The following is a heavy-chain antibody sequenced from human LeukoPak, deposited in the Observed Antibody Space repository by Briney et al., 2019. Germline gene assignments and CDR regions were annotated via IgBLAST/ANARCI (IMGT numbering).Heavy chain of an antibody. Sequence: PSETLSFTCTVSGGSISSYYWSWIRQPPGKGLEWIGYIYYSGSTNYNPSLKSRVTISVDTSKNQFSLKLSSVTAADTAVYYCARVGYSSSWYFDYWGQGTLVTVSS. CDR1: GGSISSYY. CDR2: IYYSGST. CDR3: ARVGYSSSWYFDY. J-gene: IGHJ4*02. D-gene: IGHD6-13*01. V-gene: IGHV4-59*01.